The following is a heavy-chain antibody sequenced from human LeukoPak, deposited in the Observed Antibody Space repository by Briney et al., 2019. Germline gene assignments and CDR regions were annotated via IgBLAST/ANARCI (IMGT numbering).Heavy chain of an antibody. V-gene: IGHV3-66*01. D-gene: IGHD6-19*01. CDR2: IYSGGST. Sequence: AGGSLRLSCAASEFSVGSNYMTWVRQAPGKGLEWVSLIYSGGSTYYADSVKGRFTISRDNAKNSLYLQMNSLRAEDTAVYYCARSSGWYTGFDYWGQGTLVTVSS. CDR1: EFSVGSNY. J-gene: IGHJ4*02. CDR3: ARSSGWYTGFDY.